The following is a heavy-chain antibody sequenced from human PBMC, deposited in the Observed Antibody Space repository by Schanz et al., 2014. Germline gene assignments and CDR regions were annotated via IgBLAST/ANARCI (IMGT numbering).Heavy chain of an antibody. D-gene: IGHD2-21*01. CDR1: GFSFSSYA. CDR3: ARKSLVSAHYDS. Sequence: EVQLLESGGGLVEPGGSLRLSCAASGFSFSSYAMHWVRQTPDKGLEWVSGLSANGDSTFYSSSVKGRFTISRDISKNTLYPQMGSLRAEDVAVYYCARKSLVSAHYDSWGQGTLVTVSS. CDR2: LSANGDST. J-gene: IGHJ4*02. V-gene: IGHV3-64*01.